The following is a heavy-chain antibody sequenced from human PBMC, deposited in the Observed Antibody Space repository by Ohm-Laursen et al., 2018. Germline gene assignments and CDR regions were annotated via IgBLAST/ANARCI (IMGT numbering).Heavy chain of an antibody. CDR3: AALAASSLHY. Sequence: SLRLSCAASGFSFTNYFMSWIRQAPGRGLEWVSYIGISGTPIYYPDSMKGRFTISRDNAKNVVFLQMSSLRADDTATYYCAALAASSLHYWGQGTVVTVSS. CDR2: IGISGTPI. CDR1: GFSFTNYF. D-gene: IGHD6-25*01. V-gene: IGHV3-11*01. J-gene: IGHJ4*02.